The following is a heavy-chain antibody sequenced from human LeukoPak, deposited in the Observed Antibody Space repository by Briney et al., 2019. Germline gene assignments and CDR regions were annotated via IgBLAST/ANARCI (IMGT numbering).Heavy chain of an antibody. D-gene: IGHD4-23*01. CDR1: GYTFTGYY. V-gene: IGHV1-2*02. Sequence: ASVKVSCKASGYTFTGYYMHWVRQAPGQGLEWMGVMNPNSGGTTYAQNFQGRVTMTRDTSISTAYMELSRLGSDDTAVYYCARERTAVKSDYWGQGTLVTVSS. CDR2: MNPNSGGT. CDR3: ARERTAVKSDY. J-gene: IGHJ4*02.